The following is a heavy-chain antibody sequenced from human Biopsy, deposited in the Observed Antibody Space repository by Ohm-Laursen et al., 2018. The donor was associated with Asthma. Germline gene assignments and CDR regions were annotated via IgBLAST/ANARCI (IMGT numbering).Heavy chain of an antibody. J-gene: IGHJ6*02. CDR2: VFWSGST. CDR1: GGYTGSSDHH. Sequence: TLSLTCKVSGGYTGSSDHHWAWIRQAHRKGLEWIGFVFWSGSTHYSRSLERRVSISIDTATNEFSMKLWSVTPADTAVYFCARVVSYGDIYFGIDVWGPGNTVVVS. CDR3: ARVVSYGDIYFGIDV. V-gene: IGHV4-30-4*01. D-gene: IGHD4-17*01.